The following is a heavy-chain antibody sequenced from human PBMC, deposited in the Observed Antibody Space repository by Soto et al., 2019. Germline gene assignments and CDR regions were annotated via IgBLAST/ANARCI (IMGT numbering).Heavy chain of an antibody. J-gene: IGHJ6*02. V-gene: IGHV1-69*01. CDR2: IIPIFGTA. CDR1: GGTFSSYA. CDR3: ARDSDACGNYYDYGMEV. D-gene: IGHD2-15*01. Sequence: QVQLVQSGAEVKKHGSSVKVSCKASGGTFSSYAISWVRQAPGQGLEWMGVIIPIFGTANYAQKFQGRVTITADESTITDYMALSSLRSEDTAVEYGARDSDACGNYYDYGMEVGGQGTTVTVSS.